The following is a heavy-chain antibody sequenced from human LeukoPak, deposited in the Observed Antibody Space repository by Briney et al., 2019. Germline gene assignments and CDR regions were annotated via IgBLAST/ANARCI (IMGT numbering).Heavy chain of an antibody. J-gene: IGHJ4*02. V-gene: IGHV3-7*01. Sequence: GGSLRLSCAASAFTFSNYWMSWVRQAPGKGLEWVANINKDGSAKYYVDSVKGRFTISRDNAKNSLYLQMNSLRAEDTAVYYCARDDGGLGYCSGGSCYSHCDSWGQGTLVTVSS. D-gene: IGHD2-15*01. CDR2: INKDGSAK. CDR1: AFTFSNYW. CDR3: ARDDGGLGYCSGGSCYSHCDS.